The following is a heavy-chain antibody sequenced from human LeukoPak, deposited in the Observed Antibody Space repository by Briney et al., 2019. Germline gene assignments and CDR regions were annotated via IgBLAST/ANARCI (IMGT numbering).Heavy chain of an antibody. Sequence: PSETLSLTCAVSGGSFSGHIWSWMRQSPGRRLEWIGKINDSGSADYNPLFKSRVTISMETSKAQFSLKLSSVTAADTAVYSCARVLYFGEDGIRYYNGLALWGKGTTVTVSS. D-gene: IGHD3-9*01. J-gene: IGHJ6*04. CDR1: GGSFSGHI. CDR3: ARVLYFGEDGIRYYNGLAL. CDR2: INDSGSA. V-gene: IGHV4-34*01.